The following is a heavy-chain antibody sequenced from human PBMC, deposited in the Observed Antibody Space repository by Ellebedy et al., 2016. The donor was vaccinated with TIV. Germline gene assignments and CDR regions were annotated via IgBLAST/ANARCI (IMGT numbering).Heavy chain of an antibody. Sequence: GESLKISCAASGFTFNTYAMHWVRQAPGQGLEWVALISYDGSSEYYTDSVKRRFTISRDNSKNTLSLQMNSLRTEDTAVYYCARDLDVVIVGSDAPIFNWFDPWGQGTLVTVSS. CDR3: ARDLDVVIVGSDAPIFNWFDP. D-gene: IGHD3-22*01. J-gene: IGHJ5*02. CDR1: GFTFNTYA. CDR2: ISYDGSSE. V-gene: IGHV3-30-3*01.